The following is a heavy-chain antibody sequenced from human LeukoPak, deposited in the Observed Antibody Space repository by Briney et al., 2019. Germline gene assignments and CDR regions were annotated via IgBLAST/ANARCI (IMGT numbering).Heavy chain of an antibody. CDR2: INHSGST. CDR3: ARRAIFGVVIARAFDY. CDR1: GGSISSSSYY. Sequence: SETLSLTCTVSGGSISSSSYYWGWIRQPPGKGLEWIGEINHSGSTNYNPSLKSRVTISVDTSKNQFSLKLSSVTAADTAAYYCARRAIFGVVIARAFDYWGQGTLVTVSS. J-gene: IGHJ4*02. V-gene: IGHV4-39*07. D-gene: IGHD3-3*01.